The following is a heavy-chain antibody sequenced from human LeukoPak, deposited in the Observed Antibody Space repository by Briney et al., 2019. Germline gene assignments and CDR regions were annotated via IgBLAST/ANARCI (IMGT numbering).Heavy chain of an antibody. CDR3: ARESPLDVALTGYGLSYFDN. D-gene: IGHD3-9*01. CDR1: GGSISSSSYY. V-gene: IGHV4-39*07. J-gene: IGHJ4*02. CDR2: IYYSGST. Sequence: PSETLSLTCTVSGGSISSSSYYWGWIRQPPGKGLEWIGSIYYSGSTYYNPSLKSRVTISVDTSKNQFSLKLSSVTAADTAVYYCARESPLDVALTGYGLSYFDNWGQGTLVTVTS.